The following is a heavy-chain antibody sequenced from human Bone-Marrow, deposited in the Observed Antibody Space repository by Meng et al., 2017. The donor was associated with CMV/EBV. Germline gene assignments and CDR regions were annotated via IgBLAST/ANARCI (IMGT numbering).Heavy chain of an antibody. Sequence: SVKDSCKASGGTFSSYAISWVRQAPGQGLEWMGGIIPILGIANYAQKFQGRVTITADKSTSTAYMELSSLRSEDTAVYYCSREWGITIFGVVIKRSSGLAPWGQGTLVTVSS. D-gene: IGHD3-3*01. CDR3: SREWGITIFGVVIKRSSGLAP. V-gene: IGHV1-69*10. J-gene: IGHJ5*02. CDR2: IIPILGIA. CDR1: GGTFSSYA.